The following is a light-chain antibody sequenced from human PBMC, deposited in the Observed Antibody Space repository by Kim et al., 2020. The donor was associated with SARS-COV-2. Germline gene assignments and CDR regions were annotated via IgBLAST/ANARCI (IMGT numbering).Light chain of an antibody. CDR2: GAS. V-gene: IGKV3-20*01. CDR3: HLYGWT. Sequence: PEERATLSCRASQSVSSSHLNWFHQKPGQAPRLIIYGASSRAAGIPDRFSGSGSGTDFTLTIARLEPEDFAVYFCHLYGWTFGQGTKVDIK. J-gene: IGKJ1*01. CDR1: QSVSSSH.